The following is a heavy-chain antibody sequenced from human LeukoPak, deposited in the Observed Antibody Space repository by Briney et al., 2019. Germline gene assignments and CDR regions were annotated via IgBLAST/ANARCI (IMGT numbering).Heavy chain of an antibody. Sequence: GGSMRLSCAASGFTSSSYGVDWVRQAPEKGLGWVSAISGSGGSTYYADSVKGRFTISRDNSKNELYLQMNSLRAEDTAVYYCAKVLGDSSGWYEDYYMDVWGKGTTVTVSS. V-gene: IGHV3-23*01. CDR1: GFTSSSYG. CDR3: AKVLGDSSGWYEDYYMDV. J-gene: IGHJ6*03. CDR2: ISGSGGST. D-gene: IGHD6-19*01.